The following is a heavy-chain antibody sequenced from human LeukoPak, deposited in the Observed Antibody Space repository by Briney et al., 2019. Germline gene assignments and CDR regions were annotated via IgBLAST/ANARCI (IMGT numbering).Heavy chain of an antibody. CDR1: GGSFSGYY. CDR3: ARAVEMATDDALDI. V-gene: IGHV4-34*01. Sequence: PSETLSLTCAVYGGSFSGYYWSWIRQPPGKGLEWIGEINHSGSTNYNPSLKSRVTISVDTSKNQFSLKLSSVTAADTAVYYCARAVEMATDDALDIWGQGTMATVSS. D-gene: IGHD5-24*01. CDR2: INHSGST. J-gene: IGHJ3*02.